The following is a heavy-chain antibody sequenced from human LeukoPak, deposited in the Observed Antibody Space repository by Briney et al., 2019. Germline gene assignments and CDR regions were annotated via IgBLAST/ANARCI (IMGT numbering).Heavy chain of an antibody. J-gene: IGHJ6*03. D-gene: IGHD3-3*01. CDR1: GGSISSSSYY. V-gene: IGHV4-61*02. Sequence: SETLSLTCTVSGGSISSSSYYWSWIRQPAGKGLEWIVRIYTSGSTNYNPSLKSRVTMSVDTSKNQFSLKLSSVTAADTAVYYCARDVYPPFWSGKGVGYYYYYYMDVWGKGTTVTVSS. CDR2: IYTSGST. CDR3: ARDVYPPFWSGKGVGYYYYYYMDV.